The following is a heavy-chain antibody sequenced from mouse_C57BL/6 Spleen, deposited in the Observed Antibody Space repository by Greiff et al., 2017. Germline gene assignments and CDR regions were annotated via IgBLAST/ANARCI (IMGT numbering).Heavy chain of an antibody. CDR2: LDPSDSSH. J-gene: IGHJ4*01. Sequence: QVQLQQPGAELVKPGASVKLSCKASGYTFTSYWMQWVKQMPGQGLEWIGELDPSDSSHNYNPQFKGKSTLTVDTSSSTAYMQLSSLTSEDTAVYYCAIYYYAMDYWGQGTSVTVSS. CDR3: AIYYYAMDY. CDR1: GYTFTSYW. V-gene: IGHV1-50*01.